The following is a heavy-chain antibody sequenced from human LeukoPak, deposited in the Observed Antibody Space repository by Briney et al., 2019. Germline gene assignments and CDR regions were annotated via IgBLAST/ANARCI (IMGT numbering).Heavy chain of an antibody. CDR3: AKDPSRYAAAGTGADY. CDR1: GFTFSSYG. V-gene: IGHV3-30*02. CDR2: IRYDGSNK. J-gene: IGHJ4*02. Sequence: GGSLRLSCAASGFTFSSYGMHWVRQAPGKGLEWVAFIRYDGSNKYYADSVKGRFTISRDNSKNTLYLQMNSLRAEDTAVYYCAKDPSRYAAAGTGADYWGQGTLVTVSS. D-gene: IGHD6-13*01.